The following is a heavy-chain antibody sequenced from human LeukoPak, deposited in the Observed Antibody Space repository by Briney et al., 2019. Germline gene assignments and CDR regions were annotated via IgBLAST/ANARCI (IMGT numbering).Heavy chain of an antibody. CDR1: GFIFSDHY. Sequence: PGGSLRLSCAASGFIFSDHYLSWFRQAPGKGLEWISYISPSSRTIYYADSVKGRFTISRDNAKNSLFLQVHTLRAEDTAMYYCARSGGGFWGQGTMVTVSS. CDR2: ISPSSRTI. V-gene: IGHV3-11*01. J-gene: IGHJ3*01. D-gene: IGHD4-23*01. CDR3: ARSGGGF.